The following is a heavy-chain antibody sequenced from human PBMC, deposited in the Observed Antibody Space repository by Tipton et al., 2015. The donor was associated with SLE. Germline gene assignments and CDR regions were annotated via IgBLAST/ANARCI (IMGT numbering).Heavy chain of an antibody. V-gene: IGHV4-34*01. CDR2: IYYSGST. Sequence: TLSLTCAVYGGSFSGYYWNWIRQPPGKGLEWIGSIYYSGSTYYNPSLKSRVTISVDTSKNQFSLKLSSVTAADTAVYYCARDRVTMIVAFDYWGQGTLVTVSS. CDR3: ARDRVTMIVAFDY. CDR1: GGSFSGYY. J-gene: IGHJ4*02. D-gene: IGHD3-22*01.